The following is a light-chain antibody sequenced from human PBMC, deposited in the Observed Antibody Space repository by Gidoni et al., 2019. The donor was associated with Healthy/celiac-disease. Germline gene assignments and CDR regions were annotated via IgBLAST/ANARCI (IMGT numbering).Light chain of an antibody. CDR2: KVS. CDR3: MQGTHWPLWT. J-gene: IGKJ1*01. CDR1: QSLVYSDGNTY. Sequence: DVVMTQSPLSLPVTLGQPASISCRSSQSLVYSDGNTYLNWCQQRPGQSPRRLIYKVSNRDSGVPDRFSGSGAGTDFTLKISRVEAEDVGVYYCMQGTHWPLWTFGQGTKVEIK. V-gene: IGKV2-30*01.